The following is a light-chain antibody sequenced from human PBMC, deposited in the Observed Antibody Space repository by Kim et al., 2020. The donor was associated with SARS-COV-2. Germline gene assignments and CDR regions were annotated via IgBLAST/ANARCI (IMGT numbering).Light chain of an antibody. CDR2: RNN. J-gene: IGLJ3*02. CDR3: SAWDSSVSAWV. Sequence: QAGLTQPPSVSKGLRQTATLTCTGNSNDVGYQGAAWLQQHQGHPPKLLSFRNNNRPSGISERFSASRSGNTASLTITGLQPEDEADYYCSAWDSSVSAWVFGGGTQLTVL. CDR1: SNDVGYQG. V-gene: IGLV10-54*01.